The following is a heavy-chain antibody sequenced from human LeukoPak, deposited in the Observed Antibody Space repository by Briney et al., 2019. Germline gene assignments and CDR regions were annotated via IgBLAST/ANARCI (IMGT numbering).Heavy chain of an antibody. CDR3: TTTLDYYGSGSGAFDI. CDR1: GFTFSGSA. Sequence: GGSLRLSCAASGFTFSGSAMHWVRQASGKGLEWVGRIRSKANSYATAYAASVKGRFTISRDDSKNTAYLQMNSLKTEDTAVYYCTTTLDYYGSGSGAFDIWGQGTMVTVSS. J-gene: IGHJ3*02. D-gene: IGHD3-10*01. CDR2: IRSKANSYAT. V-gene: IGHV3-73*01.